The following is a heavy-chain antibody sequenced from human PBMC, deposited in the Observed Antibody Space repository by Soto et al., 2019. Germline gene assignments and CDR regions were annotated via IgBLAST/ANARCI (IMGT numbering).Heavy chain of an antibody. V-gene: IGHV3-53*02. CDR3: ARESAGYGGGYYYYYGMDV. J-gene: IGHJ6*02. CDR1: GFTVSSNY. CDR2: IYSGGST. D-gene: IGHD5-12*01. Sequence: EVQLVETGGGLIQPGGSLSLSCAASGFTVSSNYMSWVRQAPGKGLEWVSVIYSGGSTYYADSVKGRFTISRDNSKNTLYLQMNSLRGEDTAMYYCARESAGYGGGYYYYYGMDVWGQGTTVTVSS.